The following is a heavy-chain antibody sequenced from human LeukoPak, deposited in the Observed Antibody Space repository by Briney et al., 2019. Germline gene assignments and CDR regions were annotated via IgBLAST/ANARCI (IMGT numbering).Heavy chain of an antibody. D-gene: IGHD6-19*01. CDR3: AKMGLKQWPYNYFDY. CDR1: GFSFAISS. CDR2: GIGSGGST. J-gene: IGHJ4*02. V-gene: IGHV3-23*01. Sequence: GGSLRLSRAASGFSFAISSMSWVRLAPGEGLEWVSSGIGSGGSTYYADSVKGRFTISRDNSKNTLYLQMNSLRAEDTAVYYCAKMGLKQWPYNYFDYWGQGTLVTVSS.